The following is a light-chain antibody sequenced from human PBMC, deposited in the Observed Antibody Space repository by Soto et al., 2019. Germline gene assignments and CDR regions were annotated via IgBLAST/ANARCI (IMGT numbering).Light chain of an antibody. V-gene: IGLV2-11*01. CDR1: SRDVGGYKF. CDR2: DVN. CDR3: CSYTDIYTYV. Sequence: QSVLTQPASVSASPGQSITISCTGASRDVGGYKFVSWYRQHPGKAPKLILYDVNERPSGVPDRFSGSKSDNTASLTISGLQAEDEAVYFCCSYTDIYTYVFGTGTKVPVL. J-gene: IGLJ1*01.